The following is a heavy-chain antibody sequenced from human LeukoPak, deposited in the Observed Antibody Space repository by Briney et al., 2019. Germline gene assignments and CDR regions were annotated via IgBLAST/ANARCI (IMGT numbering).Heavy chain of an antibody. J-gene: IGHJ4*02. CDR3: ARDRPEAFLRAVPIRYFAWSLDY. CDR1: RGTLSSYA. CDR2: IPPIFGTA. D-gene: IGHD3-9*01. Sequence: SVTVSCLASRGTLSSYAISGVRQAPGQGLEWMGGIPPIFGTANYAQKFQGRVTITADESTSTAYMELSSLRSEDTAVYCCARDRPEAFLRAVPIRYFAWSLDYWGQGTLVTVSS. V-gene: IGHV1-69*01.